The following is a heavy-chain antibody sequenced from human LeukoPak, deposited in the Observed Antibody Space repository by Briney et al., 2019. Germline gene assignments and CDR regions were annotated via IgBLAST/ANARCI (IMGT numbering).Heavy chain of an antibody. Sequence: PSETLSLTCTVSGGSISSSSYYWGWIRQPPGKGLEWIGSIYYSGSTYYNPSLKSRVTISVDTSKNQFSLKLSSLTAADTAVYYCARHKGRVAVAGTAPYFDYWGQGTLVTVSS. CDR1: GGSISSSSYY. V-gene: IGHV4-39*07. D-gene: IGHD6-19*01. CDR3: ARHKGRVAVAGTAPYFDY. CDR2: IYYSGST. J-gene: IGHJ4*02.